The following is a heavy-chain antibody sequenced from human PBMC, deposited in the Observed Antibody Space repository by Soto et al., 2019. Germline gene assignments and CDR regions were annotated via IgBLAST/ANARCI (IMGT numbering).Heavy chain of an antibody. V-gene: IGHV3-23*01. D-gene: IGHD3-3*01. CDR3: AKGPTIFGGVIIFEYYYGMDI. CDR2: ISGSGGRT. J-gene: IGHJ6*02. CDR1: RFTFSSYA. Sequence: GGSLRLSCAASRFTFSSYAMSWVRQAPGKGPEWVSAISGSGGRTYYADSVKGRFTISRDNSKNTLYLQMNSLRAEETAIYYCAKGPTIFGGVIIFEYYYGMDIWGQGTTVTVSS.